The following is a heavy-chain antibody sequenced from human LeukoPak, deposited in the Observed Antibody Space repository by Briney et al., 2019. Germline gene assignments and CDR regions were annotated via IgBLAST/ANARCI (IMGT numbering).Heavy chain of an antibody. CDR3: ATYGVNDILTGYWVWWFDP. Sequence: GASVKVSCKVSGYTLTELSMHWVRQAPGKGLEWMGGFDPEDGETIYAQKFQGRVTMTEDTSTDTAYMELSSLRSEDTAVYYCATYGVNDILTGYWVWWFDPWGQGTLVTVSS. V-gene: IGHV1-24*01. D-gene: IGHD3-9*01. CDR2: FDPEDGET. J-gene: IGHJ5*02. CDR1: GYTLTELS.